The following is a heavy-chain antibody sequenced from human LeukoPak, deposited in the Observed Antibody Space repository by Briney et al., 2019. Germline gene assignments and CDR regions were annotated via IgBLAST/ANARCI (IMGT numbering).Heavy chain of an antibody. D-gene: IGHD2-15*01. CDR2: IKQDGSEK. Sequence: GGSLRLSCAASGFFFNTYWMSWVRQAPGKGLEWVANIKQDGSEKYYVDSVKGRFTISRDNAKNSLFPQMNSLRAEDTAIYYCARVGSFTHQWSGWGQGTLVTVSS. J-gene: IGHJ4*02. V-gene: IGHV3-7*03. CDR3: ARVGSFTHQWSG. CDR1: GFFFNTYW.